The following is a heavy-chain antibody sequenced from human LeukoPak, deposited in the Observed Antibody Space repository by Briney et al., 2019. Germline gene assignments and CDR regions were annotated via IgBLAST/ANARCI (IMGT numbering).Heavy chain of an antibody. V-gene: IGHV4-61*02. Sequence: SQTLSLTCTVSGGSLNSGNYYWSWIRQPAGKGLEWIGRFYTREIINYNPSLKSRVTMSVDTSKNQFSLKVNSVTAANTAVYYCASLPYSYGYLDVSDYYMDVWGKGTTVTVSS. CDR1: GGSLNSGNYY. D-gene: IGHD5-18*01. CDR3: ASLPYSYGYLDVSDYYMDV. CDR2: FYTREII. J-gene: IGHJ6*03.